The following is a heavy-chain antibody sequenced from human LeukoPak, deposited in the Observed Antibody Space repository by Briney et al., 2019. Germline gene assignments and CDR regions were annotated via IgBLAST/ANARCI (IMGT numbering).Heavy chain of an antibody. J-gene: IGHJ4*02. D-gene: IGHD4-17*01. Sequence: PGGSLRLSCAASGFTVSSNYISWVRKAQGKGLEWVSVIYSDASTYYADSVKGRFTISRDNSKTTHYLQMNSLRAEDTAVYYCARLSHGDLRSPYYLDYWGQGTLVTVSS. CDR2: IYSDAST. CDR3: ARLSHGDLRSPYYLDY. V-gene: IGHV3-53*01. CDR1: GFTVSSNY.